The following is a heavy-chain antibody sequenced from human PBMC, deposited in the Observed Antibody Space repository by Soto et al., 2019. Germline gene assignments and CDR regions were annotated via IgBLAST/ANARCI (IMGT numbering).Heavy chain of an antibody. D-gene: IGHD3-3*01. Sequence: QVQLVESGGGVVQPGRSLRLSCAASGFIFNSYGMHWVRQAPGKGLEWVAVTSFDGSNKYYADSVKGRFTISRDNSMHTLYLQMNSLRAEDTAVYYCAKSIFGVVPSFDYWGQGTLVTVSS. CDR3: AKSIFGVVPSFDY. J-gene: IGHJ4*02. CDR2: TSFDGSNK. V-gene: IGHV3-30*18. CDR1: GFIFNSYG.